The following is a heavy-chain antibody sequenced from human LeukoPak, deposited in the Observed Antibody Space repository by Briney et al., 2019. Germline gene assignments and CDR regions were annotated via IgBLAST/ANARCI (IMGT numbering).Heavy chain of an antibody. J-gene: IGHJ6*03. V-gene: IGHV4-34*01. CDR3: AREPQPPHIVVVQLRRYYYYMDV. CDR2: INHIGST. D-gene: IGHD2-15*01. CDR1: GGSFSGYY. Sequence: SQTMSLTCAVYGGSFSGYYWSWISQPHREVLEWIGEINHIGSTNFNPSLKSRVTISVDTSKNQFSLKLSSVTAADTAVYYCAREPQPPHIVVVQLRRYYYYMDVWGKGTTVTVSS.